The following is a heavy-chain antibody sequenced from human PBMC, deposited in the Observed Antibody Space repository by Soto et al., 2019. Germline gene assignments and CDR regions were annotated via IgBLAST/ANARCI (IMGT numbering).Heavy chain of an antibody. D-gene: IGHD3-10*01. CDR1: GGSISSGGYY. CDR2: IYYSGST. CDR3: ARVPPMVRGALDP. J-gene: IGHJ5*02. Sequence: PSETLSLTCTVSGGSISSGGYYWSWIRQHPGKGLEWIGYIYYSGSTYYNPSLKSRVTISVDTSKNQFSLKLSSVTAADTAVYYCARVPPMVRGALDPWGQGTLVTVSS. V-gene: IGHV4-31*03.